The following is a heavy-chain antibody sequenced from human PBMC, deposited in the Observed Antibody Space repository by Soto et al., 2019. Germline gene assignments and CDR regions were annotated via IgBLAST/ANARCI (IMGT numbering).Heavy chain of an antibody. D-gene: IGHD3-10*01. CDR2: ISSNGGST. Sequence: GGSLRLSCAASGFTFSSYAMHWVRQAPGKGLEYVSAISSNGGSTYYANSVKGRFTISGDNSKNTLYLQMGSLRAEDMAVYYCAGQGRAVSSYYFDYWGQGT. V-gene: IGHV3-64*01. CDR3: AGQGRAVSSYYFDY. J-gene: IGHJ4*02. CDR1: GFTFSSYA.